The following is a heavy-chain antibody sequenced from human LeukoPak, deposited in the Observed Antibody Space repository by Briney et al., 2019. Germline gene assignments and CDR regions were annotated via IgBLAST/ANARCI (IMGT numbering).Heavy chain of an antibody. D-gene: IGHD3-9*01. CDR3: ASLRGDYYDILTGTFDY. CDR2: IYYTGST. J-gene: IGHJ4*02. CDR1: GGSISSYY. Sequence: PSETLSLTCTVSGGSISSYYWSWIRQSPGKGLEWIGYIYYTGSTNYSPSLKNRVTISVDTSKNQFSLKLSSVTAADTAVYYCASLRGDYYDILTGTFDYWGQGTLVTVSS. V-gene: IGHV4-59*08.